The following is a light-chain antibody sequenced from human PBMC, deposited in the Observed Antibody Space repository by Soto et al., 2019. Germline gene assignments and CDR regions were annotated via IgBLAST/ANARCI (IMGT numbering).Light chain of an antibody. CDR2: GAS. CDR3: QQYGGSPYT. J-gene: IGKJ2*01. V-gene: IGKV3-20*01. CDR1: HSVDSTH. Sequence: EIVLTQSPGTLSLSPGERATLSCRTSHSVDSTHLAWYQQKPGQAPRLLIYGASGRATGIPDRFGGSGSGTDFTLTISRLEPEDFAVYYCQQYGGSPYTFGQGTTVEIK.